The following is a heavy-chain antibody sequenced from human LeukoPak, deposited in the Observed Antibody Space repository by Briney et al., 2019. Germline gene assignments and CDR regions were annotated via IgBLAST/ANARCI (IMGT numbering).Heavy chain of an antibody. CDR3: ARTTTSFDD. D-gene: IGHD1-1*01. V-gene: IGHV4-59*01. J-gene: IGHJ4*02. CDR2: WYYNGDT. CDR1: GGSISSYY. Sequence: PSETLSLTCSVSGGSISSYYWSWIRQPPGKGLEWIGYWYYNGDTNYNPSLKSRVIVSADTSKNQISLKLSSVTTAATAVYYCARTTTSFDDWGQGTLVTVSS.